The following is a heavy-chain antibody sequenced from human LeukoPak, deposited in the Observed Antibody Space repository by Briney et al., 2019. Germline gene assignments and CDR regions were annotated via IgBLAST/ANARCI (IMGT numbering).Heavy chain of an antibody. CDR1: GFTFSSYW. CDR2: IKQDGS. Sequence: PGGSLRLSCAASGFTFSSYWMSWVRQAPGKGLEWVANIKQDGSDSVKGRFTISRDNAKNSLYLQMNSLRAEDTAVYYCASEGRGSTSFPFDYWGQGTLVTVSS. CDR3: ASEGRGSTSFPFDY. J-gene: IGHJ4*02. D-gene: IGHD2-2*01. V-gene: IGHV3-7*01.